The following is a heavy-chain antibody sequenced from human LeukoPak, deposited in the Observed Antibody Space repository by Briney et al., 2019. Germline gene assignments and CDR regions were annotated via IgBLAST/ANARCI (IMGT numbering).Heavy chain of an antibody. Sequence: SETLSLTCAVYGGSFSGYYWSWIRQPPGKGLEWIGEINHSGSTNYNPSLKSRVTISLDTSKNQFSLKLSSVTAADTAVYYCAREYDFWSGYHRYNWFDPWGQGTLVTVSS. J-gene: IGHJ5*02. CDR3: AREYDFWSGYHRYNWFDP. V-gene: IGHV4-34*01. CDR2: INHSGST. D-gene: IGHD3-3*01. CDR1: GGSFSGYY.